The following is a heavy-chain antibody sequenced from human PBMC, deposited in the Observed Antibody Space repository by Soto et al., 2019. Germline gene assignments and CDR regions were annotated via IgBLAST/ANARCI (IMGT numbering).Heavy chain of an antibody. Sequence: HPGGSLRLSCTTSGFTFGDYAMGWFRQAPGKGLEWVSFIRAKAYGGATAYAASVKGRFTISRDDSKSIAYLQMDSLITEDTGVYYCARDSIRRVAAFDSWGQGTPVTVSS. CDR1: GFTFGDYA. V-gene: IGHV3-49*03. D-gene: IGHD6-19*01. CDR3: ARDSIRRVAAFDS. CDR2: IRAKAYGGAT. J-gene: IGHJ4*02.